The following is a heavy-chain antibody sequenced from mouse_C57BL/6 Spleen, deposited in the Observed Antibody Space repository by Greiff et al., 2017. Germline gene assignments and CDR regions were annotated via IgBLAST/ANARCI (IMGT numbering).Heavy chain of an antibody. D-gene: IGHD2-4*01. CDR2: ISSGSSTI. CDR3: ARVYYEGAMDY. J-gene: IGHJ4*01. V-gene: IGHV5-17*01. CDR1: GFTFSDYG. Sequence: EVKVEESGGGLVKPGGSLKLSCAASGFTFSDYGMHWVRQAPEKGLEWVAYISSGSSTIYYADTVKGRFTISRDNAKNTLFLQMTSLRSEDTAMYYCARVYYEGAMDYWGQGTSVTVSS.